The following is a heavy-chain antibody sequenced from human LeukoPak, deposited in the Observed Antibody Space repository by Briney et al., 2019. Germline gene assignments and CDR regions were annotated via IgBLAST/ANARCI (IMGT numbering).Heavy chain of an antibody. CDR1: GFTFSRYA. V-gene: IGHV3-23*01. Sequence: PGGSLRLSCAASGFTFSRYAMSWVRQAPGKGLEWVSAISGSGGSTYYADSVNGRFTISRDNSKNTLYLQMNSLRAEHTAVYYCAKPGYSGYDSPTDSCGQGTLVTVSS. CDR2: ISGSGGST. D-gene: IGHD5-12*01. CDR3: AKPGYSGYDSPTDS. J-gene: IGHJ5*01.